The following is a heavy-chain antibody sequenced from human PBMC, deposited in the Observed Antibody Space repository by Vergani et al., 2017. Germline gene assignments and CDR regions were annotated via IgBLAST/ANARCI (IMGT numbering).Heavy chain of an antibody. CDR1: GGSISSGDYY. CDR3: ARDVGYYYDSSGYSHWYFDL. Sequence: QVQLQESGPGLVKPSQTLSLTCTVSGGSISSGDYYWSWIRQPPGKGLEWIGYIYYSGSTYYNPSLKSRVTISVDTSKNQFSLKLSSVTAADTAVDYCARDVGYYYDSSGYSHWYFDLWGRGTLVTVSS. CDR2: IYYSGST. D-gene: IGHD3-22*01. J-gene: IGHJ2*01. V-gene: IGHV4-30-4*08.